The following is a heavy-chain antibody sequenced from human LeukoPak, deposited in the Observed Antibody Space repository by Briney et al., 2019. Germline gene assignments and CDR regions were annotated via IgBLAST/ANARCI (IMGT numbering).Heavy chain of an antibody. CDR2: ISSSSSTI. Sequence: PGGSLRLSCAASGFTFSSYSMNWVRQAPGKGLEWVSYISSSSSTIYYADSVKGRFTISRDNSKNTLYLQMNSLRAEDTAVYYCAREGMYSSSSYFDYWGQGTLVTVSS. V-gene: IGHV3-48*01. D-gene: IGHD6-6*01. CDR3: AREGMYSSSSYFDY. J-gene: IGHJ4*02. CDR1: GFTFSSYS.